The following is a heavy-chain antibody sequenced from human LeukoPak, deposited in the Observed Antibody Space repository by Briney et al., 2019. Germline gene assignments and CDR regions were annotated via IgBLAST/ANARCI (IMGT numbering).Heavy chain of an antibody. J-gene: IGHJ4*02. CDR3: AKDSETYVWCRGHFGY. V-gene: IGHV3-53*01. Sequence: PGGSLRLSCAASGFTVSSNYMSWVRQAPGKGLEWVSVIYSGGSTYYADSVKGRFTISRDNSKNTLYLQMNSLRAEDTAVYYCAKDSETYVWCRGHFGYWGQGTLVTVSS. CDR1: GFTVSSNY. D-gene: IGHD3-16*01. CDR2: IYSGGST.